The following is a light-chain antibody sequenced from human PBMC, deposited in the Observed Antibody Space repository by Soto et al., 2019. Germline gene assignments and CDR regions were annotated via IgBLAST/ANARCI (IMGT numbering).Light chain of an antibody. J-gene: IGKJ5*01. CDR3: QQYNTYST. Sequence: HVTQSPSTLSASVGYIVTITCRASQSISRWLAWYQQKPGKAPQALIYDASSLKSGVPSRFSGNGSGTEFTLTISSLQPDDFATYYCQQYNTYSTFGQGTRLEIK. CDR2: DAS. V-gene: IGKV1-5*01. CDR1: QSISRW.